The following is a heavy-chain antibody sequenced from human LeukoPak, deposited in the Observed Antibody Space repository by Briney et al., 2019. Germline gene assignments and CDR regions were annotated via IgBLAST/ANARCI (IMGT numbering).Heavy chain of an antibody. CDR1: GFTFSSYA. CDR2: ISGSVGST. CDR3: AKGSQYNWKWFDY. Sequence: GRSLRLSCAASGFTFSSYAMSWVRQAPGKGLEWVSAISGSVGSTYYADSVKGRFTISRDNSKNTLYLQMNSLRAEDTAAYYCAKGSQYNWKWFDYWGQGTLVTVSS. J-gene: IGHJ4*02. D-gene: IGHD1-1*01. V-gene: IGHV3-23*01.